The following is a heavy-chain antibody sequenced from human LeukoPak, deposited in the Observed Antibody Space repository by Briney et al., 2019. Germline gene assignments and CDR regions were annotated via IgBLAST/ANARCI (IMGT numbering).Heavy chain of an antibody. V-gene: IGHV3-23*01. D-gene: IGHD3-9*01. Sequence: GGSLRLSCAVSGFTFNSYAMTWVRQAPGQGLEWVSAISGSGGTTYYADSVRGRFTISRDNSKNTLYLQMNSLRAEDTAVYYCAKGLINDWSALENWGQGTLVTVSS. J-gene: IGHJ4*02. CDR1: GFTFNSYA. CDR2: ISGSGGTT. CDR3: AKGLINDWSALEN.